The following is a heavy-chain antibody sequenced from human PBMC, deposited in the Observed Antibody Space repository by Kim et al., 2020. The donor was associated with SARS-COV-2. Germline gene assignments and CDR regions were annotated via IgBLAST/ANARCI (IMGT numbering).Heavy chain of an antibody. CDR3: ARLPRDYYGDAFDI. V-gene: IGHV4-39*01. Sequence: SETLSLTCTVSGGSISSSSYYWGWIRQPPGKGLEWIGSIYYSGSTYYNPSLKSRVTISVDTSKNQFSLKLSSVTAADTAVYYCARLPRDYYGDAFDIWGQGTMVTVSS. D-gene: IGHD3-10*01. CDR2: IYYSGST. CDR1: GGSISSSSYY. J-gene: IGHJ3*02.